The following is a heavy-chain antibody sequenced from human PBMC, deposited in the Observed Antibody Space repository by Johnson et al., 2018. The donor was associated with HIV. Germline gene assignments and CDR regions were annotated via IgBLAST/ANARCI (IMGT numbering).Heavy chain of an antibody. CDR1: GFTFSSYW. Sequence: VQLVESGGGLVQRGGSLRLSCAVSGFTFSSYWMHWVRQAPGKGLVWVSRINSDGSSTRYADSVQGRFTISRDNAKNTLYLQMNSLRAEDTAVYYCARGRDSTGDGGAFDIWGQGIMVTISS. V-gene: IGHV3-74*02. CDR3: ARGRDSTGDGGAFDI. J-gene: IGHJ3*02. D-gene: IGHD7-27*01. CDR2: INSDGSST.